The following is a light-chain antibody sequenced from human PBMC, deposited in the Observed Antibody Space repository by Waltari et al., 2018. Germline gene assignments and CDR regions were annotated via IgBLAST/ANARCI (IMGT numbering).Light chain of an antibody. CDR1: NSDVGAYHY. CDR2: GVN. V-gene: IGLV2-8*01. Sequence: QSALTQPVSVSGSPGQSITIPCSGTNSDVGAYHYVSWYQQHPGKVPQVMIYGVNKRPSGVPDRFSGSKSGNTASLTVSGLQAEDEADYYCCSYTGSNNWVFGGGTKLTVL. J-gene: IGLJ3*02. CDR3: CSYTGSNNWV.